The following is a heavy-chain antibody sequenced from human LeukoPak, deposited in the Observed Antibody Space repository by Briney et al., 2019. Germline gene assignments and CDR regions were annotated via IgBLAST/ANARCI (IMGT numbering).Heavy chain of an antibody. J-gene: IGHJ4*02. D-gene: IGHD3-22*01. CDR2: IYTSGST. CDR1: GGSISSYY. Sequence: SETLSLTCTVSGGSISSYYWSWIRQPAGKGLEWIGRIYTSGSTNYNPSLKSRVTMSVDTSKNQFSLKLSSVTAADTAVYYCARDDYYDSSGYEYYFDYWGQGTLVTVSS. V-gene: IGHV4-4*07. CDR3: ARDDYYDSSGYEYYFDY.